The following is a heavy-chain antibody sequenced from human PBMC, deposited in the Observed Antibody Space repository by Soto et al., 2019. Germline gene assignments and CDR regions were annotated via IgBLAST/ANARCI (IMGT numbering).Heavy chain of an antibody. CDR2: ISYDGSNK. D-gene: IGHD5-18*01. CDR1: GFTFSSYG. Sequence: PGGSLRLSCAASGFTFSSYGMHWVRQAPGKGLEWVAVISYDGSNKYYADSVKGRFTISRDNSKNTLYLQMNSLRAEDTAVYYCAKDGYSYDYYYGMDVWGQGTTVTVSS. V-gene: IGHV3-30*18. J-gene: IGHJ6*02. CDR3: AKDGYSYDYYYGMDV.